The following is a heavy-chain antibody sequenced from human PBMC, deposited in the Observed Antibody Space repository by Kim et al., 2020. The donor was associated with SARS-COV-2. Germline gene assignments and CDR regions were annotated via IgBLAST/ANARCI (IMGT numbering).Heavy chain of an antibody. V-gene: IGHV4-59*01. CDR2: T. D-gene: IGHD1-26*01. CDR3: ARFSSGSYVDS. Sequence: TNYTPSLRSRLAISVDASKNQFSLKLTSVTTADTAVYYCARFSSGSYVDSWGQGTLVTVSS. J-gene: IGHJ4*02.